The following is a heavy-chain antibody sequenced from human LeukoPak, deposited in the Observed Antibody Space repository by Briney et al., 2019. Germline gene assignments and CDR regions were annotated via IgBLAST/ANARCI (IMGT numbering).Heavy chain of an antibody. CDR1: EFSVSSNY. J-gene: IGHJ4*02. V-gene: IGHV3-53*01. Sequence: GGPLRLSCAVSEFSVSSNYMNWVRQAPGKGLEWVSVIYSGGATYYADSVRGRFTISRDNSKNMVSLQMTSLGAEDTAVYYCARGRFSGPDDYWGQGTLVTVSS. CDR3: ARGRFSGPDDY. D-gene: IGHD6-19*01. CDR2: IYSGGAT.